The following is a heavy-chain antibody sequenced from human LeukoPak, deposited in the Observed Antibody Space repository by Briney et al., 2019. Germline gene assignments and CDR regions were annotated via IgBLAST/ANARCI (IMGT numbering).Heavy chain of an antibody. D-gene: IGHD6-13*01. V-gene: IGHV3-74*01. Sequence: GGSLRLSCAASGFTFSSYWMHWVRQAPGKGLVWVSRINSDGRSANYADSVKGRFTISRDNAKNTLYLQMNSLRAEDTAVYYCARASAAGIMLDSWGQGTLATVSS. CDR3: ARASAAGIMLDS. CDR2: INSDGRSA. J-gene: IGHJ4*02. CDR1: GFTFSSYW.